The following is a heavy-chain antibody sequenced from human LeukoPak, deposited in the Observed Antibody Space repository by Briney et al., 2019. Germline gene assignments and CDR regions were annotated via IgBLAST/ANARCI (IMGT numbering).Heavy chain of an antibody. J-gene: IGHJ4*02. CDR3: ATGRSSQDLDY. V-gene: IGHV1-69-2*01. D-gene: IGHD2-2*01. CDR2: VDPEDGET. CDR1: GYTFTDYY. Sequence: ASVKISRKVSGYTFTDYYMHWVQQAPGKGLEWMGLVDPEDGETIYAEKFQGRVTITADTSTDTAYMELSSLRSEDTAVYYCATGRSSQDLDYWGQGTLVTVSS.